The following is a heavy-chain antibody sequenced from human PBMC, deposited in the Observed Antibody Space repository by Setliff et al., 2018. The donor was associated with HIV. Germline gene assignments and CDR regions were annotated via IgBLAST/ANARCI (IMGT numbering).Heavy chain of an antibody. J-gene: IGHJ4*02. Sequence: SETLSLTCGVYGGSFSGYYWTWIRQPPGKGLQWIGEINEGGNTSYNPSLKSRVTISVDTSKNQFSLKLGSVTAADTAVYYCARDMRHLAPLGYYFDYWGQGTLVTVSS. D-gene: IGHD3-10*01. CDR2: INEGGNT. CDR3: ARDMRHLAPLGYYFDY. CDR1: GGSFSGYY. V-gene: IGHV4-34*01.